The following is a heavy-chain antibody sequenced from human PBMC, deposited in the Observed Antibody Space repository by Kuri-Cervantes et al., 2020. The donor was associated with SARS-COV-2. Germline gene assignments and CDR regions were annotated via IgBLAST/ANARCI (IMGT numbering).Heavy chain of an antibody. D-gene: IGHD6-6*01. CDR2: IYYSGST. J-gene: IGHJ6*03. CDR3: ARDGAARRLYMDV. CDR1: GGSISSYY. V-gene: IGHV4-59*01. Sequence: SETLSLTCTVSGGSISSYYWSWIRQPPGKGLEWIGYIYYSGSTNYNPSLKSRVTISVDTSKNQFSLKLSSVTAADTAVYYCARDGAARRLYMDVWGKGTTVTVSS.